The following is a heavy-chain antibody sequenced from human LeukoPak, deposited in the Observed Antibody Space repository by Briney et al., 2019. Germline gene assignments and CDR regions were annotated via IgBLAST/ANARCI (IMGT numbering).Heavy chain of an antibody. CDR1: GIIFGDYT. Sequence: GGSLRLTCTASGIIFGDYTMSWFRQAPGKGLEWVANIKQDGSEKYYVDSVKGRFTISRDNAKNSLYLQMNSLRAEDTAVYYCARVTYYYDSSGYRYPPDAFDIWGQGTMVTVSS. CDR3: ARVTYYYDSSGYRYPPDAFDI. D-gene: IGHD3-22*01. CDR2: IKQDGSEK. J-gene: IGHJ3*02. V-gene: IGHV3-7*01.